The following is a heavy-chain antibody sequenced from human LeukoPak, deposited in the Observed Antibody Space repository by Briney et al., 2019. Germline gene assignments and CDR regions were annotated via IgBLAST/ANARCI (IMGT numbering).Heavy chain of an antibody. Sequence: GGSLRRSCAASGFTFDDYAMHWVRQAPGKGLEWVSGISWNSGSIGYADSVKGRFTISRDNAKNSLYLQMNSLRAEDTALYYCAKDMRSRVAVAGTSLDYWGQGTLVTVSS. CDR2: ISWNSGSI. CDR3: AKDMRSRVAVAGTSLDY. D-gene: IGHD6-19*01. V-gene: IGHV3-9*01. CDR1: GFTFDDYA. J-gene: IGHJ4*02.